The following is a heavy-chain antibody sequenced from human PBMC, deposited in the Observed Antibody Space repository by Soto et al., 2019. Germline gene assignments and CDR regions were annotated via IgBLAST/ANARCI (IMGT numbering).Heavy chain of an antibody. Sequence: GGSLRLSCAASGFTFSSYAMHWVRQAPGKGLEWVAVISYDGSNKYYADSVKGRFTISRDNSKNTLYLQMNSLSAEDTAVYYCARSGSGWYYYYGMDVWGQGTTVTVSS. J-gene: IGHJ6*02. CDR3: ARSGSGWYYYYGMDV. V-gene: IGHV3-30-3*01. D-gene: IGHD6-19*01. CDR2: ISYDGSNK. CDR1: GFTFSSYA.